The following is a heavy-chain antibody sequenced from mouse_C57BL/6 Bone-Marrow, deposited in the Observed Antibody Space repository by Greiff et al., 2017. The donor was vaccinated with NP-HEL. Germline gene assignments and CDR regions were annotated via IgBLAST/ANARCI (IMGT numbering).Heavy chain of an antibody. CDR1: GFNIKDDY. CDR3: TTGGSSPYAMDY. D-gene: IGHD1-1*01. Sequence: VQLQQSGAELVRPGASVTLSCTVSGFNIKDDYMHWVKQRPEQGLEWIGWIAPENGDTAYASKFQGKATITADPSSNTAYLQLSSLTSEDTAVYYCTTGGSSPYAMDYWGQGTSVTVSS. V-gene: IGHV14-4*01. CDR2: IAPENGDT. J-gene: IGHJ4*01.